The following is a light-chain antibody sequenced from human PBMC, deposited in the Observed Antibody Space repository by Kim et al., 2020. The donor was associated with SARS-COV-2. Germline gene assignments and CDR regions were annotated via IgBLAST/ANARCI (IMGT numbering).Light chain of an antibody. V-gene: IGLV3-1*01. CDR3: QAWDSSTAV. CDR2: QDS. Sequence: VSPGQTASITCPGDKLGDKYACWYQQKPGQSPVLVIYQDSKRPSGIPERFSGSNSGNTATLTISGTQAMDEADYYCQAWDSSTAVFGTGTKVTVL. J-gene: IGLJ1*01. CDR1: KLGDKY.